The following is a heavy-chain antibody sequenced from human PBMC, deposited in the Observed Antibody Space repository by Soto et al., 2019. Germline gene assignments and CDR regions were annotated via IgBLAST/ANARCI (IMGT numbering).Heavy chain of an antibody. CDR3: ASEFPYHVNCDSYLDY. Sequence: SQTLSLTCAISGDSVSGNSAAWNWIRQSQSRGLEWLGRTYYRSRWYNDYAGSVKSRITVTPDTSKNQFSLHLNSVTPGDTAVYYCASEFPYHVNCDSYLDYLGQGALVTVSS. CDR1: GDSVSGNSAA. D-gene: IGHD1-1*01. V-gene: IGHV6-1*01. J-gene: IGHJ4*02. CDR2: TYYRSRWYN.